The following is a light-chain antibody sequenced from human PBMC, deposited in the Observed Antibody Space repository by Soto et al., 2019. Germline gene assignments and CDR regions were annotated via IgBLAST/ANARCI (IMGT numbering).Light chain of an antibody. CDR1: QSVLYSSNSKNS. Sequence: DIVMTQSPDSLAVSLGERATINCKSSQSVLYSSNSKNSLAWYQQKPGQPPKLLIYWASTRESGVPDRFSGSGSGTDFTLAVSSLQAEDVAVYSCQQYDNSPMHTFGQGNKLEIK. CDR2: WAS. CDR3: QQYDNSPMHT. J-gene: IGKJ2*01. V-gene: IGKV4-1*01.